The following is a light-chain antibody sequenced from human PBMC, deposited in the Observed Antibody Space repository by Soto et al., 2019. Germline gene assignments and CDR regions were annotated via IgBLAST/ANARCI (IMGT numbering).Light chain of an antibody. CDR1: QSVSSTY. CDR3: QQYGGSRWT. V-gene: IGKV3-20*01. Sequence: EIVLTQSPGTLSLYPGERATLSCRASQSVSSTYVAWYQQKRGQAPRLLIYGASNRATGIPDRFSGSGSGTDFTLTISRLEPEDFAVYYCQQYGGSRWTFGQGTRVDI. CDR2: GAS. J-gene: IGKJ1*01.